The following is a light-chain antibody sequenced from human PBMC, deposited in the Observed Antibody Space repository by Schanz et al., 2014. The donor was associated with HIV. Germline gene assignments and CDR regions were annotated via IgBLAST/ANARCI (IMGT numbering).Light chain of an antibody. CDR3: QQYVGFFHT. CDR2: KAS. V-gene: IGKV1-5*03. CDR1: QTIFKD. Sequence: DIQMTQSPSSLSASLRDRVTITCRASQTIFKDLAWYQQKPGEAPKLLIYKASILDRGVPSRFSGSGSGTEFTLTINSLQSDDFATYYCQQYVGFFHTFGQGTKVDTK. J-gene: IGKJ1*01.